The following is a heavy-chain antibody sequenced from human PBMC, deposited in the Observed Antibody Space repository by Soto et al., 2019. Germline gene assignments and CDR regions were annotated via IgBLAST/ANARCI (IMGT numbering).Heavy chain of an antibody. V-gene: IGHV3-21*01. J-gene: IGHJ6*03. CDR2: ISSSGSNT. Sequence: GGSLRPSCAASGFTFSSYWMHSVRQAPGKGLVWVSRISSSGSNTYYADSVKGRFTISRDNAKNSLYLQMNSLRAEDTAVYYCARDSKYSSSSLNYYYMDVWGKGTTVTVSS. D-gene: IGHD6-6*01. CDR3: ARDSKYSSSSLNYYYMDV. CDR1: GFTFSSYW.